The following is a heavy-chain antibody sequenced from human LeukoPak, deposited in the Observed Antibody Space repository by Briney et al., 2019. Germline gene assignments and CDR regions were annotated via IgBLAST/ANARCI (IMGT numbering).Heavy chain of an antibody. CDR2: INWYGGST. D-gene: IGHD3-3*01. V-gene: IGHV3-20*04. CDR1: GFTFDDYG. Sequence: GGSLRLSCAASGFTFDDYGMTWVRQLPGKGLAWVAGINWYGGSTGYADSVKGPFTISRENAKNSLYLQMNSLRAEDTAFYYCARDEGSGYSFFDYWGQGSLVTVSS. J-gene: IGHJ4*02. CDR3: ARDEGSGYSFFDY.